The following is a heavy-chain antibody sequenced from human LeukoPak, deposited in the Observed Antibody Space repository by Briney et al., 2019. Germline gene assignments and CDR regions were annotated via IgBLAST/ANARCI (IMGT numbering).Heavy chain of an antibody. CDR2: IYYSGST. V-gene: IGHV4-39*07. CDR1: GGSISSSSYY. Sequence: SETLFLTCTVSGGSISSSSYYWGWIRQPPGKGLEWIGSIYYSGSTYYNPSLKSRVTISVDTSKNQFSLKLSSVTAADTAVYYCARDKFSALWGQGTLVTVSS. CDR3: ARDKFSAL. J-gene: IGHJ4*02.